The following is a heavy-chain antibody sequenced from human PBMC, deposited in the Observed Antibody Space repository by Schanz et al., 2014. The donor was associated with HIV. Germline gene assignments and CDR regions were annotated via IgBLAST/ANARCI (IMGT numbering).Heavy chain of an antibody. J-gene: IGHJ4*02. D-gene: IGHD6-13*01. Sequence: QVQLVQSGAEVTKPGSSVKVSCKASGGTVSNYAMNWVRQAPGQGLEWMGGIIPMLRTAHYAQRFQGRVTIIADKSTNILYMELSNLRSEDTAVYYCARDSPVAAGTLDYWGQGTLVTVSP. V-gene: IGHV1-69*06. CDR2: IIPMLRTA. CDR1: GGTVSNYA. CDR3: ARDSPVAAGTLDY.